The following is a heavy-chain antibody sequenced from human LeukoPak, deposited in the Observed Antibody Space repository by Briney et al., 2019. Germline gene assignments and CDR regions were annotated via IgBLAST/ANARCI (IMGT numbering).Heavy chain of an antibody. D-gene: IGHD6-13*01. CDR2: ISGSAYST. J-gene: IGHJ4*02. CDR3: AKATYSSSWNLYFDY. V-gene: IGHV3-23*01. Sequence: GGSLRLSCAASGFTFSTYAMSWVRQAPGKGLEWVSTISGSAYSTYYADSVKGRFTISRDNSKNTLFLQMNSLRAGDTAVYYCAKATYSSSWNLYFDYWGQGTLVTVSS. CDR1: GFTFSTYA.